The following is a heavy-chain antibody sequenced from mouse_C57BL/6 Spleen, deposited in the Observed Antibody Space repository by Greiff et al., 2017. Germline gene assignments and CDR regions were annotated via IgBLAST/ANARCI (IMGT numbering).Heavy chain of an antibody. CDR1: GFSLTSYG. V-gene: IGHV2-5*01. D-gene: IGHD1-1*01. J-gene: IGHJ3*01. Sequence: VKLVESGPGLVQPSQSLSITCTVSGFSLTSYGVHWVRQSPGKGLEWLGVIWRGGSTDYNAAFMSRLSITKDNSKSQVFFKMNSLQADDTAIYYCAKNNGSSYGGFAYWGQGTLVTVSA. CDR2: IWRGGST. CDR3: AKNNGSSYGGFAY.